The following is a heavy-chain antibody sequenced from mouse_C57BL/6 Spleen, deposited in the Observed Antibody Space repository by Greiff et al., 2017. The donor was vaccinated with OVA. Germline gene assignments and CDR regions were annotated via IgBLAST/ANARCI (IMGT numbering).Heavy chain of an antibody. V-gene: IGHV14-4*01. D-gene: IGHD2-1*01. J-gene: IGHJ3*01. Sequence: VQLQQSGAELVRPGASVKLSCTASGFNIKDDYMHWVKQRPEQGLEWIGWIDPENGDTEYASKFQGKATITADTSSNTAYLQLSSLTSEDTAVYYCTGGNNWFAYWGQGTLVTVSA. CDR3: TGGNNWFAY. CDR2: IDPENGDT. CDR1: GFNIKDDY.